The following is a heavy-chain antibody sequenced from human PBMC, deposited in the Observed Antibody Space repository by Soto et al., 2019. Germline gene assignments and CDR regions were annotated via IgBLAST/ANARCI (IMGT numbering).Heavy chain of an antibody. Sequence: QVQLQESGPGLVKPSETLSLTCTVSGGSISSYYWSWIRQPAGKGLEWIGRIYSSGSITYNPSLKSRISMSVETSKSQFSLKLSSVTAADTAVYYCVRGGGRDSRSMYYYSGMGVWGQGTTVTVSS. CDR3: VRGGGRDSRSMYYYSGMGV. CDR1: GGSISSYY. CDR2: IYSSGSI. D-gene: IGHD3-22*01. J-gene: IGHJ6*02. V-gene: IGHV4-4*07.